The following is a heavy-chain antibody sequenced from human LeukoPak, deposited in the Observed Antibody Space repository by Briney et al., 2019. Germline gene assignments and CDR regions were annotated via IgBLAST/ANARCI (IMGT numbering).Heavy chain of an antibody. CDR2: IYHSGST. J-gene: IGHJ5*02. D-gene: IGHD5-18*01. CDR3: AIGRGYSYGNWFDP. CDR1: GYSISSGYF. V-gene: IGHV4-38-2*02. Sequence: PSETLSLTCTVPGYSISSGYFWGWIRQPPGKGLECIGTIYHSGSTNYNPSLKSRVTISVDTSKNQFSLKLSSVTAADTAVYYCAIGRGYSYGNWFDPWGQGTLVTVSS.